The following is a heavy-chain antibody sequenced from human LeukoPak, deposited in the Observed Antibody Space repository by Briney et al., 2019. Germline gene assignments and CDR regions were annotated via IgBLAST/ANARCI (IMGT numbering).Heavy chain of an antibody. CDR1: EFTFSSYA. D-gene: IGHD2-21*01. CDR2: ISPSGVTT. CDR3: ATYSPYFES. J-gene: IGHJ4*02. V-gene: IGHV3-23*01. Sequence: GETLRLSCAASEFTFSSYAMTWVRQAPGKGLEWVSGISPSGVTTYYADSVQGRFTISRDNAKNSLYLQMNSLRAEDTAVYYCATYSPYFESWGQGTLVTVSS.